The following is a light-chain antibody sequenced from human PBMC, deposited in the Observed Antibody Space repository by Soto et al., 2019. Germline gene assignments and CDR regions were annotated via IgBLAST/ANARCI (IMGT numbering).Light chain of an antibody. Sequence: EIVLTQSPGTLSLSPGESAILSCRASQSVNSNYLAWYQQKPGQAPRLLIYGASSRAAGIPDRFSGSGSGTDFTLTISRLEPEDFAVYYCQQYVNSPPSTFGQGTKLEIK. V-gene: IGKV3-20*01. CDR1: QSVNSNY. CDR3: QQYVNSPPST. CDR2: GAS. J-gene: IGKJ2*01.